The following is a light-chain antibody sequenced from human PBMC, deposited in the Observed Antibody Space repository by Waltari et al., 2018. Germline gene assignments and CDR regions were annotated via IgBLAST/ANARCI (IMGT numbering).Light chain of an antibody. J-gene: IGKJ3*01. Sequence: EIVMTQSPATLSVSPGERAALSCRASQSVCSNLAWYQQKPGQAPRLLIYAASTRATGIPARFSGSASGTQFTLTITSLESEDFAVYYCQQYNDWPPFTFGPGTKVDIK. V-gene: IGKV3-15*01. CDR2: AAS. CDR1: QSVCSN. CDR3: QQYNDWPPFT.